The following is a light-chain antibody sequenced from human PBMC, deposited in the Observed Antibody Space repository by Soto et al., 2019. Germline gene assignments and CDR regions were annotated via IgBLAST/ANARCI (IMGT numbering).Light chain of an antibody. CDR1: QSICSW. CDR2: KAS. V-gene: IGKV1-5*03. J-gene: IGKJ1*01. CDR3: QQYNSYRT. Sequence: DIQMTQSPSTLSASVGDRVTITCRASQSICSWLAWHQQKPGKAPKLLISKASSLESGVPSRFSGSGSGTEFTLTISSLQPDDFATYYCQQYNSYRTFGQGTKVEIK.